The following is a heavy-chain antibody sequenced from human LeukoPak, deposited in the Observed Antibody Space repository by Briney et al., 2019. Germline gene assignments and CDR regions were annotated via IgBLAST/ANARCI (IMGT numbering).Heavy chain of an antibody. V-gene: IGHV4-38-2*02. CDR2: IYHSGST. CDR1: GYSISSGYY. D-gene: IGHD3-10*01. CDR3: ARTYYGSGSYYNGGYYFGY. J-gene: IGHJ4*02. Sequence: KSSETLSLTCTVSGYSISSGYYWGWIRQPPGKGLEWIGSIYHSGSTYYNPSLKSRVTISVDTSKNQFSLKLSSVTAADTAVYYCARTYYGSGSYYNGGYYFGYWGQGTLVTVSS.